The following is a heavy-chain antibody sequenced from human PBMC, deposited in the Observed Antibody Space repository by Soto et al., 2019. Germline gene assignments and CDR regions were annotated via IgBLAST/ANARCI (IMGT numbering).Heavy chain of an antibody. J-gene: IGHJ4*02. CDR1: GFIVSGNY. Sequence: GGSLRLSCAASGFIVSGNYMTWVRQAPGKGLEWVSVIFGGGGTYYADSLQGRFTISRDNSKNTVFLQMNTLRAEDTAVYYCATTNYERSGKTSYYIGYWGQGNLVTVS. V-gene: IGHV3-53*01. D-gene: IGHD3-22*01. CDR3: ATTNYERSGKTSYYIGY. CDR2: IFGGGGT.